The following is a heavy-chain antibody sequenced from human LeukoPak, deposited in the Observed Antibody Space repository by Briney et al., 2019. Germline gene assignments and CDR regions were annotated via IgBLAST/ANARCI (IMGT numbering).Heavy chain of an antibody. D-gene: IGHD2-15*01. Sequence: GGSLRLSCAGSGFTFDEHAMHWVRQAPGKGLEWVSGISWNSGSIAYADSAKGRFTISRDNAKNLLFLQMSSLRAADTALYYCVKGHCSSSSCFPNYYYYMDVWGTGTTVTVSS. CDR1: GFTFDEHA. V-gene: IGHV3-9*01. CDR2: ISWNSGSI. CDR3: VKGHCSSSSCFPNYYYYMDV. J-gene: IGHJ6*03.